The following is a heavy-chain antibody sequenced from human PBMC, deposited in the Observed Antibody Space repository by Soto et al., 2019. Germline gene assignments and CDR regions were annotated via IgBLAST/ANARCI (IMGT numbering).Heavy chain of an antibody. CDR3: GRGGYRHYSAYYYYALDV. V-gene: IGHV3-72*01. CDR2: TRDKPNSYTT. D-gene: IGHD4-4*01. Sequence: PGGSLRLSCVASGFTLSDYYVDWVRQAPGKGLEWVGRTRDKPNSYTTEYAASVEGRFTISRDDSKNSLYLQLNSLNIEDTAVYYCGRGGYRHYSAYYYYALDVWGQGTTVTVSS. J-gene: IGHJ6*02. CDR1: GFTLSDYY.